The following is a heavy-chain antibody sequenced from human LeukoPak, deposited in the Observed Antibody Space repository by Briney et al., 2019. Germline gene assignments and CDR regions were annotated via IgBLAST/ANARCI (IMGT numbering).Heavy chain of an antibody. V-gene: IGHV3-48*01. D-gene: IGHD3-3*01. CDR1: GFTFSSSS. Sequence: PGGSLRLSCAASGFTFSSSSMNWVRQAPGKGLEWVSYISSTSTTIYYADSVKGRFTISRDNSRNTLYLQMSSLRAEDTALYYCATFGVIVRNNYVDCWGQGALVAVSS. CDR3: ATFGVIVRNNYVDC. J-gene: IGHJ4*02. CDR2: ISSTSTTI.